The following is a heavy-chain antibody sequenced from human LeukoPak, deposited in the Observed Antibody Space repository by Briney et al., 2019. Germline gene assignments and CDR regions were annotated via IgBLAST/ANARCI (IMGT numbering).Heavy chain of an antibody. CDR1: GFTFDDYA. V-gene: IGHV3-9*01. D-gene: IGHD6-6*01. CDR3: AKEGSSSPIYYYYGMDV. J-gene: IGHJ6*02. Sequence: PGGSLRLSCAASGFTFDDYAMHWVRQAPGKGLEWVSGISWNSGSIGYADSVKGRFTISRDNAKNTLYLQMNSLRAEDTAVYYCAKEGSSSPIYYYYGMDVWGQGTTVTVSS. CDR2: ISWNSGSI.